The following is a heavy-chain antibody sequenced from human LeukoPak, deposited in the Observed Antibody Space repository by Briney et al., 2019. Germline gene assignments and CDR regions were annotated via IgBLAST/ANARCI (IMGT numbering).Heavy chain of an antibody. CDR1: GGSISSYY. CDR3: ARSPVGCSSTSCYYYYYYMDV. D-gene: IGHD2-2*01. CDR2: IYTSGST. Sequence: PSETLSLTCTVSGGSISSYYWSWIRQPAGKGLEWLGRIYTSGSTNYNPSLKSRVTMSVDTSKNQFSLKLSSVTAADTAVYYCARSPVGCSSTSCYYYYYYMDVWGKGTTVTVSS. J-gene: IGHJ6*03. V-gene: IGHV4-4*07.